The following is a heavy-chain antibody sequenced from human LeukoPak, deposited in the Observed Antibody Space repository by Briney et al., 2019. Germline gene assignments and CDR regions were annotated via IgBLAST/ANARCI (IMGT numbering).Heavy chain of an antibody. CDR3: ARAPGTTFDY. CDR2: IYTRGST. D-gene: IGHD4-17*01. Sequence: SQTLSLTCTVSSGSISSYYSSWIRQPAGKGLEWIGRIYTRGSTNYNPSLKSRVTISVDTSKNQFSLKLTSVTAADTAVYYCARAPGTTFDYWGHGNMVTVSS. CDR1: SGSISSYY. J-gene: IGHJ4*01. V-gene: IGHV4-4*07.